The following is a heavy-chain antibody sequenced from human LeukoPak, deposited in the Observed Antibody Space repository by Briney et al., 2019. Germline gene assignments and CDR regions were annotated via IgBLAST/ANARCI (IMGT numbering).Heavy chain of an antibody. CDR3: ARRYGDYENWFDP. D-gene: IGHD4-17*01. CDR2: IIPIFGTA. CDR1: GGTFSSYA. Sequence: WASVKVSCKASGGTFSSYAIGWVRQAPGQGLEWMGGIIPIFGTANYAQKFQGRVTITTDESTSTAYMELSSLRSEDTAVYYCARRYGDYENWFDPWGQGTLVTVSS. J-gene: IGHJ5*02. V-gene: IGHV1-69*05.